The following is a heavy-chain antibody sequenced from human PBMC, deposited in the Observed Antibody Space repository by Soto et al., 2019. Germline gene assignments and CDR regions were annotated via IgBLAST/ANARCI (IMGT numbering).Heavy chain of an antibody. Sequence: SETLSLTCAVSGGSISSSNWWSWVRQPPGKGLEWIGEIYHSGSTNYNSSLESRVTISVDKSKNQFSLKLSSVTAADTAVYYCARGASSSWYDYWGQGTLVTVS. CDR3: ARGASSSWYDY. CDR2: IYHSGST. D-gene: IGHD6-13*01. V-gene: IGHV4-4*02. CDR1: GGSISSSNW. J-gene: IGHJ4*02.